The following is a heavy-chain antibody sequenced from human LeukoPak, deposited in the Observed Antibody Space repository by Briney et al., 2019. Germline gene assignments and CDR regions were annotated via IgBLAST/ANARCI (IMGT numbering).Heavy chain of an antibody. CDR3: AREGSDFWSGYSKGYFDY. V-gene: IGHV3-48*01. CDR1: GFTFSSYN. CDR2: IGSSVSTR. J-gene: IGHJ4*02. D-gene: IGHD3-3*01. Sequence: GGSLRLSCAVSGFTFSSYNMNWVRRAPGKGLEWVSYIGSSVSTRYYADSVKGRFTISRDNGKHSLYLQMNSLRAEDTAVYYRAREGSDFWSGYSKGYFDYWGQGTLVTVSS.